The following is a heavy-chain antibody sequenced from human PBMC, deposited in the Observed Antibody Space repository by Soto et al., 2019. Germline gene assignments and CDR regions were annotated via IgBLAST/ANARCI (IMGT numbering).Heavy chain of an antibody. J-gene: IGHJ4*01. Sequence: PGWCLRLACASSRFSLINSAMAWSLQAPGKGLEWVSGISGSGDSTYYADSVKGRFTISRDNSKNTLDLQMDSLRAEDTVIYYCVKILPAAGTGYWGQGTLVIVSS. CDR1: RFSLINSA. D-gene: IGHD6-13*01. CDR2: ISGSGDST. V-gene: IGHV3-23*01. CDR3: VKILPAAGTGY.